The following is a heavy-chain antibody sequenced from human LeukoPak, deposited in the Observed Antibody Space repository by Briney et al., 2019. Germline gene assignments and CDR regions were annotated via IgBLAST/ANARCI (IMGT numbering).Heavy chain of an antibody. CDR2: INTDGSSR. CDR3: ARAGYCGGGSCYFDY. CDR1: GFTFGDYW. Sequence: GGSLRLSCAASGFTFGDYWMHWVRQAPGKGLVWVSRINTDGSSRSDADSVRGRVTISRDNGKNTLYLQMNSLSAEGTAVYYCARAGYCGGGSCYFDYWGQGTQVIVSS. V-gene: IGHV3-74*01. D-gene: IGHD2-15*01. J-gene: IGHJ4*02.